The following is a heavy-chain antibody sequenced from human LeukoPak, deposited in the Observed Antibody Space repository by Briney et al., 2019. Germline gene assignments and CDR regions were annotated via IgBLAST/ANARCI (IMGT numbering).Heavy chain of an antibody. CDR2: ISSYNDNT. CDR1: GYTFSNYG. Sequence: ASVKVSCKASGYTFSNYGISWVRQAPGQGLEWMGWISSYNDNTNYAQKLQGRVTMTTDTSTSTAYMELSSLRSEDTAVYYCARVEMARDDDLNYYYYMDVWGKGTTVTISS. V-gene: IGHV1-18*01. J-gene: IGHJ6*03. D-gene: IGHD5-24*01. CDR3: ARVEMARDDDLNYYYYMDV.